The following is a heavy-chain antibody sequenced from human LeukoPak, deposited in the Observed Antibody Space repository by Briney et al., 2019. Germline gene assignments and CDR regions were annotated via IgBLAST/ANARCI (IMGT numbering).Heavy chain of an antibody. CDR2: INPSGGST. CDR1: GYTFTSYG. Sequence: ASVKVSCKASGYTFTSYGISWVRQAPGQGLEWMGIINPSGGSTSYAQKFQGRVTMTRDTSTSTVYMELSSLRSEDTAVYYCAREGTVGFTVTMGGGDPSFDYWGQGTLVTVSS. V-gene: IGHV1-46*01. J-gene: IGHJ4*02. CDR3: AREGTVGFTVTMGGGDPSFDY. D-gene: IGHD4-17*01.